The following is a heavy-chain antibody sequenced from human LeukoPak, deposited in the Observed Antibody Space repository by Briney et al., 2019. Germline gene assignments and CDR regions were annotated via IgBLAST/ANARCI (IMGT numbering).Heavy chain of an antibody. CDR1: GFTFSSYG. CDR3: ARDRAAADLDY. J-gene: IGHJ4*02. Sequence: GRSLRLSCAASGFTFSSYGMHWVRQAPGKGLEWVAVIWYDGSNKFYADSVKGRFTVSRDNSKNTLYLQMNSLRAEDTAVYYCARDRAAADLDYWGQGTLVTVSS. D-gene: IGHD6-13*01. V-gene: IGHV3-33*01. CDR2: IWYDGSNK.